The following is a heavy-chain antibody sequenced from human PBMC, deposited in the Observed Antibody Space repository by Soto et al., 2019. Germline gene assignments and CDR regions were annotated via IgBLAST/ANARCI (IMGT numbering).Heavy chain of an antibody. D-gene: IGHD3-3*01. CDR3: ASPRQGNYDFLIGYYALDY. CDR1: GGSISTTSYY. CDR2: IYYSGST. Sequence: SETLSLTCTVSGGSISTTSYYWGWIRQPPGKGLEWIGNIYYSGSTYYNPSLTSRVTISVDTSKNQFSLRLSSVTATDTAVYYCASPRQGNYDFLIGYYALDYWSQGTLVTVSS. J-gene: IGHJ4*02. V-gene: IGHV4-39*01.